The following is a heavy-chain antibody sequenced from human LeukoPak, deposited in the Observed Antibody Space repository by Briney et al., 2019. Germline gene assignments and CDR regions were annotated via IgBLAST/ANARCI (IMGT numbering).Heavy chain of an antibody. D-gene: IGHD6-19*01. J-gene: IGHJ4*02. CDR1: GFTFSSYW. V-gene: IGHV3-74*01. Sequence: GGSLRLSCAASGFTFSSYWMHWVRQAPGKGLVWVSRIKSDGSNTNYADSVKGRFTISKDNSKNTLYLQMNSLRAEDTGVYYCAKDLSSGSRRAYWGQGTLVTVSS. CDR2: IKSDGSNT. CDR3: AKDLSSGSRRAY.